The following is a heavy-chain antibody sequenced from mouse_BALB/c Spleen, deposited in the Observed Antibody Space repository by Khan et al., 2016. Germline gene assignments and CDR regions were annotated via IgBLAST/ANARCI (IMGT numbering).Heavy chain of an antibody. CDR2: INPDSSTI. CDR1: GFDFSRYW. Sequence: EVKLLESGGGLVQPGGSLKLSCAASGFDFSRYWMSWVRQAPGKGLEWIGEINPDSSTIKYTPSLKDKFIISRDKAKNTLYLQMSKVRSEDKALYYCASTFWYFHVWGAGTTLTVSS. V-gene: IGHV4-1*02. J-gene: IGHJ1*01. CDR3: ASTFWYFHV.